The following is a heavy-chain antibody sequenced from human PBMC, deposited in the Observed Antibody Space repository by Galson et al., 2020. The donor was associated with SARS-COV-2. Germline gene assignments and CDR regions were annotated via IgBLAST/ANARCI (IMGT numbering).Heavy chain of an antibody. CDR3: ARETGDSTSSYFDY. V-gene: IGHV3-30-3*01. CDR1: GFTFSDYA. D-gene: IGHD2-2*01. J-gene: IGHJ4*02. Sequence: QAGGSLRLSCAASGFTFSDYAMHWVRQSPGKGLEWVAIISYDGTTLYNADYVKGRFTISRDTSKNTLYLQMNSLRAEDTAVFYCARETGDSTSSYFDYWGQGTLVAVSS. CDR2: ISYDGTTL.